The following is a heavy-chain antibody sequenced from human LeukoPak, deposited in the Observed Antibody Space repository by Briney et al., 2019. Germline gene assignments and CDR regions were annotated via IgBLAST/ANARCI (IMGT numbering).Heavy chain of an antibody. J-gene: IGHJ6*02. CDR1: GYTFTGYY. D-gene: IGHD3-16*02. V-gene: IGHV1-2*02. CDR3: ARDSVTDYYYYGMDV. Sequence: GASVKVSCKASGYTFTGYYMHWVRQAPGQGLEWMGWINPNSGGTNYAQKFQGRVTMTRDTSNSTAYMELSRLRSDDTAVYYCARDSVTDYYYYGMDVWGQGTTVTVSS. CDR2: INPNSGGT.